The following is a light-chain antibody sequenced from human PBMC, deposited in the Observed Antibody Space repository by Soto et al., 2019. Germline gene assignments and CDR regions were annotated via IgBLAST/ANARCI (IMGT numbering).Light chain of an antibody. CDR2: WAS. CDR3: QKYDSSMWT. V-gene: IGKV4-1*01. Sequence: DIVMTQSPDSLAVSLDERATINCKSIQSVFYSSNNKNYLAWYQQKTGQPPKLLIYWASTRESGVPDRLSGSGSGTDLNLTISRLGPEDFAVYYCQKYDSSMWTCGQGTKVDIK. CDR1: QSVFYSSNNKNY. J-gene: IGKJ1*01.